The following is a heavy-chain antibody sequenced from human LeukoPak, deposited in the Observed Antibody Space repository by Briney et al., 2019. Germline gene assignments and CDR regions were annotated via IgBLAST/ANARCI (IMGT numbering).Heavy chain of an antibody. CDR1: GASISSGGYY. Sequence: SETLSLTCTVSGASISSGGYYWIWIRQHPGKGLEWIGCIYYTGSTYYNPSLRSRIFISVDTARNQFSLQLRSVTAADTAVYYCASHCSGGTCYRYFFDYCGHRTHVTVSS. D-gene: IGHD2-15*01. V-gene: IGHV4-31*03. CDR3: ASHCSGGTCYRYFFDY. CDR2: IYYTGST. J-gene: IGHJ4*01.